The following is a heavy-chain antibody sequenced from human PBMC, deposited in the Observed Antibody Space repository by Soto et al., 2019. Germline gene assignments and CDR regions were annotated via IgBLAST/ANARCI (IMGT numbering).Heavy chain of an antibody. Sequence: PSETLSLTCAVSCGSISSSNWWSWVRQPPGKGLEWIGEIYHSGSTNYNPSLKSRVTISVDKSKNQFSLKLSSVTAADTAVYYCARVRVIAVAGTGDAFDIWGQGTMVTVSS. CDR2: IYHSGST. V-gene: IGHV4-4*02. J-gene: IGHJ3*02. D-gene: IGHD6-19*01. CDR1: CGSISSSNW. CDR3: ARVRVIAVAGTGDAFDI.